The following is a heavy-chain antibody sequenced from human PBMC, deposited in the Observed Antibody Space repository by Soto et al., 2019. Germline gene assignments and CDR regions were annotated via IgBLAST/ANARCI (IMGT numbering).Heavy chain of an antibody. V-gene: IGHV1-46*01. J-gene: IGHJ4*02. D-gene: IGHD6-13*01. Sequence: QVQLVQSGAEVKKPGASVKVSCKASGYIFTNYYIHWVRQAPGQGLEWMAIINPLPTSGSTNYAQKFQGRVTVTRDTSTSTVYLELSSLRSDDTAVYYCARDLAAAAYWGQGTVVTVSS. CDR1: GYIFTNYY. CDR3: ARDLAAAAY. CDR2: INPLPTSGST.